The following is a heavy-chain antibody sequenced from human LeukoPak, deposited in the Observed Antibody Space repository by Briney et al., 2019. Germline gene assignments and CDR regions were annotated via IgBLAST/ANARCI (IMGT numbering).Heavy chain of an antibody. J-gene: IGHJ6*03. V-gene: IGHV4-59*01. CDR1: GGSISSYY. CDR3: ARTLHSGWYLGRSSDI. D-gene: IGHD6-19*01. CDR2: IYYSGST. Sequence: SETLSLTCTVSGGSISSYYWSWLRQPPGKGLEWIGYIYYSGSTNYNPSLKSRVTISVDTSKKHFSLKLSSVTAADTAVYYCARTLHSGWYLGRSSDIWGKGTTVTISS.